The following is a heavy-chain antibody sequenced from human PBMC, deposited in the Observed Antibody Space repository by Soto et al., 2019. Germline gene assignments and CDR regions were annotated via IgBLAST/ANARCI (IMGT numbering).Heavy chain of an antibody. V-gene: IGHV3-21*01. J-gene: IGHJ4*02. CDR2: ISSSSSYI. CDR3: ARDGACDY. Sequence: GGSLRLSCAASGFTFSSYSMNWVRPAPGKGLEWVSSISSSSSYIYYADSVKGRFTISSDNAKNSLYLQMNSLRAEDTAVYYCARDGACDYWGQGTLVTSPQ. CDR1: GFTFSSYS.